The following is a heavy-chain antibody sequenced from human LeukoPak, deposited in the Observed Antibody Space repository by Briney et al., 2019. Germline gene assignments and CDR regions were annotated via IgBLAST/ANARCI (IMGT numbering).Heavy chain of an antibody. Sequence: GGSLRLSCAASGFTFSSYGMHWVRQAPGKGLEWVAVIWYDGSNKYYADSVKGRFTISRDNSKNTLYLQMNSLRAEDTAVYYCARALATTGAFDIWGQGTMVTVSS. D-gene: IGHD4-17*01. J-gene: IGHJ3*02. CDR2: IWYDGSNK. CDR1: GFTFSSYG. V-gene: IGHV3-33*01. CDR3: ARALATTGAFDI.